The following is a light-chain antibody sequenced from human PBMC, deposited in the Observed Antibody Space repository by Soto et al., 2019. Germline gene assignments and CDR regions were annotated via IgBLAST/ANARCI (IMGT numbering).Light chain of an antibody. Sequence: QSVLTQPPSASGSPGQSVTISCTGSSSDVGGYNYVSWYQQHPGKAPKLLISEVNKRPSGVPDRFSGSKSGNTASLTVSGLQADDEADYYCSSFAGRNNYVVFGGGTKLTVL. J-gene: IGLJ2*01. CDR3: SSFAGRNNYVV. CDR2: EVN. V-gene: IGLV2-8*01. CDR1: SSDVGGYNY.